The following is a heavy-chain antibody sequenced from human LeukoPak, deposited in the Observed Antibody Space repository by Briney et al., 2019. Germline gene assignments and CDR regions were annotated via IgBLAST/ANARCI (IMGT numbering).Heavy chain of an antibody. D-gene: IGHD6-19*01. CDR1: GFTFSSYG. CDR2: ISYDGSNK. V-gene: IGHV3-30*18. Sequence: GGSLRLSCAAPGFTFSSYGMHWVRQAPGKGLEWVAVISYDGSNKYYADSVKGRFTISRDNSKNTLYLQMNSLRAEDTAVYYCAKDRWPYSSGGYYFDYWGQGTLVTVSS. J-gene: IGHJ4*02. CDR3: AKDRWPYSSGGYYFDY.